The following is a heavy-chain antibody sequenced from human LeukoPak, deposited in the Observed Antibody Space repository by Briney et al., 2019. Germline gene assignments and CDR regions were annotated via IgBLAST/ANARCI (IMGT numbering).Heavy chain of an antibody. CDR2: INPNSGGT. Sequence: ASVKVSCKASGYTFTSYDINWVRQATGQGPEWMGWINPNSGGTNYAQKFQGWVTMTRDTSISTAYMELSRLRSDDTAVYYCARAAGASAYRAAFDIWGQGTMVTVSS. J-gene: IGHJ3*02. CDR3: ARAAGASAYRAAFDI. CDR1: GYTFTSYD. D-gene: IGHD1-26*01. V-gene: IGHV1-2*04.